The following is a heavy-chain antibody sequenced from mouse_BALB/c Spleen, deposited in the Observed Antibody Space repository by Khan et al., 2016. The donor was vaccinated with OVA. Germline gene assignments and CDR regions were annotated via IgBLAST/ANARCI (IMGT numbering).Heavy chain of an antibody. Sequence: QVQLKQSGGELVRPGASVKLSCKTSGYSFTSYWIHWVKQRSGQGLEWIARIYPGTGSTYYNERFKGKATLTADKSSSTAYMQLSSLKVEDAAGYFLAEGRYDNHAMDYWGQGTSATVSS. CDR1: GYSFTSYW. J-gene: IGHJ4*01. D-gene: IGHD2-10*02. CDR3: AEGRYDNHAMDY. CDR2: IYPGTGST. V-gene: IGHV1-76*01.